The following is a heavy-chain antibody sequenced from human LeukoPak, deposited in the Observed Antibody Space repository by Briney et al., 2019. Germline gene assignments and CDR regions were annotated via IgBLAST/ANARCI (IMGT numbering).Heavy chain of an antibody. J-gene: IGHJ3*02. V-gene: IGHV3-30*02. CDR3: AKSMNRFGGVIGNDALDI. Sequence: GGSLRLSCAASGFIFSSYGMHWVRQAPGKGLEWVAFTRFDGNNKDYADSVKGRFTISRDNSKKRLYLEMNSLRAEDTAVYYCAKSMNRFGGVIGNDALDIWGQGTMVTVSS. CDR2: TRFDGNNK. CDR1: GFIFSSYG. D-gene: IGHD3-16*01.